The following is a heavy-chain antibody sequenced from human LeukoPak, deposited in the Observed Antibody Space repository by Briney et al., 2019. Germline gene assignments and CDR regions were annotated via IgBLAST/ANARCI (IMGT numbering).Heavy chain of an antibody. Sequence: GGSLRLSCAASGFTFSSYGMHWVRQAPGKGREWVAVIWYDGNTKHYANSVEGRFTISRDNSRNTLYLQMNSLGAEDTAVYYCAGQETRAFDIWGQGTVVTVSS. CDR3: AGQETRAFDI. CDR1: GFTFSSYG. CDR2: IWYDGNTK. V-gene: IGHV3-33*01. D-gene: IGHD5-24*01. J-gene: IGHJ3*02.